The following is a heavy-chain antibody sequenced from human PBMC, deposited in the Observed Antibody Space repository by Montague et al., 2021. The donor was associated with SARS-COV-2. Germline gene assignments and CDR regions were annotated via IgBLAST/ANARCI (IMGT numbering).Heavy chain of an antibody. Sequence: SETLSLTCTVSGGSTSSYYWSWIRQPPGKGLEWIGYIYYSGSTNYNPSLKSRVTISVDTSKNQFSLKLSSVTAADTAVYYCARGFDIWGQGTMVTVSS. J-gene: IGHJ3*02. CDR2: IYYSGST. CDR1: GGSTSSYY. V-gene: IGHV4-59*01. CDR3: ARGFDI.